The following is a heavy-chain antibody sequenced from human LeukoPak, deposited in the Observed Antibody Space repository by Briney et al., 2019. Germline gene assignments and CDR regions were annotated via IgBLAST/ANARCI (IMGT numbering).Heavy chain of an antibody. J-gene: IGHJ6*02. V-gene: IGHV5-51*01. CDR2: VHPGDSNI. Sequence: GESLKISCKGSGYSFSNYWIDWVRQMPGKGLEWIGIVHPGDSNIKYSPSFHGQVTISADKSISTAYPQWSSLKASDTAMYYCARALYGYGMDVWGQGTTVTVSS. D-gene: IGHD2-15*01. CDR3: ARALYGYGMDV. CDR1: GYSFSNYW.